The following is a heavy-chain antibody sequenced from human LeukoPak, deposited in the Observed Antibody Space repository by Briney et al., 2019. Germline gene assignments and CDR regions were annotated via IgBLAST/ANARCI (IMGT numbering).Heavy chain of an antibody. CDR2: ISAYNGNT. D-gene: IGHD3-9*01. CDR1: GYTFPRYV. V-gene: IGHV1-18*01. Sequence: ASVKVSCKASGYTFPRYVICWVRQTPPWALEWMDGISAYNGNTNYAQKLQGRVTMTTDTSTSTAYMELRSLRSDDTAVYYCARDKVTVLRYFDWLLTFDYWGQGTLVTVSS. J-gene: IGHJ4*02. CDR3: ARDKVTVLRYFDWLLTFDY.